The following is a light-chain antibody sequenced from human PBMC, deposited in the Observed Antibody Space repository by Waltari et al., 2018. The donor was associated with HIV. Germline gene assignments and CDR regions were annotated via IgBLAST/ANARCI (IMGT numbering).Light chain of an antibody. CDR2: QNT. CDR1: ELGDKY. Sequence: SYHLTQPPSVSVSPGQTAPIPCPGDELGDKYTCWYQQRPGQSPVLVISQNTKRPSGIPERFSGSASGNTATLTISGTQAVDEADYYCQAWDSSTDVVFGGGTKLTVL. J-gene: IGLJ3*02. V-gene: IGLV3-1*01. CDR3: QAWDSSTDVV.